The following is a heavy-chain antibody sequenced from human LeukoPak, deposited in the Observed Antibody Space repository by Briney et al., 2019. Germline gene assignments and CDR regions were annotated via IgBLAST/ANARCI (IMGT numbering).Heavy chain of an antibody. D-gene: IGHD2-15*01. Sequence: PGGSLRLSCGGSGFTFSSYAMSWVRQAPGKGLEWVSAISGSGTDTFYANSVKGRFTTSRDNPKNTLYLQMNSLRAEDTAAYYCAKGGGSSCYSPSDYWGQGTLVTVSS. V-gene: IGHV3-23*01. J-gene: IGHJ4*02. CDR2: ISGSGTDT. CDR1: GFTFSSYA. CDR3: AKGGGSSCYSPSDY.